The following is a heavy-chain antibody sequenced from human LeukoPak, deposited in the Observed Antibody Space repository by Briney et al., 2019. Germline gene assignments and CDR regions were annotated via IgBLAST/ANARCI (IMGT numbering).Heavy chain of an antibody. CDR3: ARVTTWGSVLDY. D-gene: IGHD7-27*01. CDR1: GGSFSSGSYY. Sequence: SETLSLTCTVSGGSFSSGSYYWSWIRQPPGKGLEWIGYIYYSGSTNYNPSLKSRVTISVDTSKNQFSLKLSSVTAADTAVYYCARVTTWGSVLDYWGQGTLVTVSS. CDR2: IYYSGST. V-gene: IGHV4-61*01. J-gene: IGHJ4*02.